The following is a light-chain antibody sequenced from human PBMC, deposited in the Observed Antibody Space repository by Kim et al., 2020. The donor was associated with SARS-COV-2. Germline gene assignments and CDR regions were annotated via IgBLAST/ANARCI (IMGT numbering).Light chain of an antibody. V-gene: IGLV3-9*01. CDR2: RDS. CDR1: KIGSKY. Sequence: SYELTQPPSVSVAPGQTARITCCGNKIGSKYMYWYQQKPGQSPVLVIYRDSNRPSGIPERFSGSNSGNTATLTISRAQARDEADYYCQVWDSSTVLVGG. CDR3: QVWDSSTVL. J-gene: IGLJ2*01.